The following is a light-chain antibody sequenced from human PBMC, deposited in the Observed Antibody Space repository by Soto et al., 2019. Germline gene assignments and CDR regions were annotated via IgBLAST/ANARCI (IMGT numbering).Light chain of an antibody. V-gene: IGKV1-39*01. CDR3: QQSYSAPYT. Sequence: IQMTQSPSSLSASIGDRVTITCRASQSISTYLNWYQQKPNEAPKLLIYAASTLQSGVPSRFSGSGSGTTFTLTINSLQPEDFAAYFCQQSYSAPYTFGQGTKLEV. J-gene: IGKJ2*01. CDR1: QSISTY. CDR2: AAS.